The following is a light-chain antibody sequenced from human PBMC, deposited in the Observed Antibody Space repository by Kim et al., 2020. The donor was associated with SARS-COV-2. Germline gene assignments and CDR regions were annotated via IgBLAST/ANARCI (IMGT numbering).Light chain of an antibody. Sequence: QSSHISCNGTSSDVGSYTFGSCYQPHPGNATKLMIYDVTDRPSGVPDRFSGSKSGDTASLTISGLQAEDEADYYCCSYAGSFTWIFGGGTQLTVL. CDR3: CSYAGSFTWI. CDR1: SSDVGSYTF. J-gene: IGLJ2*01. V-gene: IGLV2-11*01. CDR2: DVT.